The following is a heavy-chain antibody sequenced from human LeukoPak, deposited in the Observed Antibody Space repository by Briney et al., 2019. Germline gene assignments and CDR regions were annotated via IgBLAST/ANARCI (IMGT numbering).Heavy chain of an antibody. CDR1: GFTFSSHG. V-gene: IGHV3-33*01. Sequence: GRSLRLSCAASGFTFSSHGIHWVRQAPGKGLEWVTVIWYDGSNKYYADSVKGRFTISRDNSKNTADLQMNSLSAEDTAVYYCARESLSDSRGQGGGFDLWGQGTIVTVSS. CDR2: IWYDGSNK. J-gene: IGHJ3*01. D-gene: IGHD3-22*01. CDR3: ARESLSDSRGQGGGFDL.